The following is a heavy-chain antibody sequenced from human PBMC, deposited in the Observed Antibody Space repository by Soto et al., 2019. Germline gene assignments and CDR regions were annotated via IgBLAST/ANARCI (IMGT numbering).Heavy chain of an antibody. D-gene: IGHD6-13*01. V-gene: IGHV3-23*01. CDR1: GFTFSSYA. Sequence: EVQLLESGGGLVQPGGSLRLSCAASGFTFSSYAMSWVRQAPGKGLEWVSVISGSGGSTYYADSVKGRFTISRDNSNNTLDLQMNSLRAEDTAVYYCAKDLPRIAAAGTPWFDPWGQGTLVTVSS. J-gene: IGHJ5*02. CDR2: ISGSGGST. CDR3: AKDLPRIAAAGTPWFDP.